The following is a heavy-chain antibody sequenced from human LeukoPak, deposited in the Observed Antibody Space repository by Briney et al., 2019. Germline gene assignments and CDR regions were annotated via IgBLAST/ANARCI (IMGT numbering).Heavy chain of an antibody. CDR3: ATPSVDDNSSGYYYLVPFDY. V-gene: IGHV4-39*07. CDR2: IYYSGST. D-gene: IGHD3-22*01. Sequence: PSETLSLTCTVSGGSISSSSYYWGWIRQPPGKGLEWIGSIYYSGSTYYNPSLKSRVTISVDTSKNQFSLKLSSVTAADTAVYYCATPSVDDNSSGYYYLVPFDYWGQGTLVTVSS. CDR1: GGSISSSSYY. J-gene: IGHJ4*02.